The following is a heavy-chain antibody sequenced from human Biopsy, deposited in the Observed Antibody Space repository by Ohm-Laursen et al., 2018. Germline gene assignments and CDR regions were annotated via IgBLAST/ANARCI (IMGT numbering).Heavy chain of an antibody. CDR3: VREPNGKILGDVADAFDI. D-gene: IGHD3-10*01. J-gene: IGHJ3*02. CDR2: IKQDGSED. Sequence: SLRLSCAASGFTFSSSWMTWVRQAPGKGLEWVAMIKQDGSEDYYVDSVKGRFTISRDNAQKSLDLQLNSLRAEDTAMYFCVREPNGKILGDVADAFDIWGQGTMVTVSS. V-gene: IGHV3-7*03. CDR1: GFTFSSSW.